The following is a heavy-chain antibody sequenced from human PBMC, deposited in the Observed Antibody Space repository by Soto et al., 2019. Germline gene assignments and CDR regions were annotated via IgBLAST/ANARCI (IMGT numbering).Heavy chain of an antibody. V-gene: IGHV1-18*01. CDR1: GYTFSTSG. J-gene: IGHJ4*02. Sequence: GASVKVSCKTSGYTFSTSGISWVRQAPGQGLEWVGWIRPDNGNRKSAQRLQGRVTLTTDTSASTAYMELRSLTSDDTAMYYCARQIYDSDTGPNFQYYFDSWGQGTPVTVSS. D-gene: IGHD3-22*01. CDR2: IRPDNGNR. CDR3: ARQIYDSDTGPNFQYYFDS.